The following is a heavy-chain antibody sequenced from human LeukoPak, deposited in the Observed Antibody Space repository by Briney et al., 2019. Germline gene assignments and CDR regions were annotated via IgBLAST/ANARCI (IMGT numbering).Heavy chain of an antibody. D-gene: IGHD2-2*01. V-gene: IGHV3-23*01. CDR1: GFTFSNYA. CDR3: AKALNVLVPSTSRWFDP. CDR2: ISDGGAAT. Sequence: GGSLRLSCTASGFTFSNYAMTWVRQAPGKGLEWVSTISDGGAATYYADSVKGRFTISRDNSKNTLSLQMNSLRAEDTAVYYCAKALNVLVPSTSRWFDPWGQGTLVTVSS. J-gene: IGHJ5*02.